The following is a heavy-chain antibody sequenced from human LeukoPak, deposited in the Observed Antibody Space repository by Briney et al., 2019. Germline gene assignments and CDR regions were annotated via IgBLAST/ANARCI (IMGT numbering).Heavy chain of an antibody. CDR3: ARGGDHYDILTGLLDY. Sequence: SVTVSCKASGGTFSSYAISWVRQAPGQGLEWMGGIIPIFGTANYAQKFQGRVTITADKSTSTAYMELSRLRSDDTAVYYCARGGDHYDILTGLLDYWGQGTLVTVSS. J-gene: IGHJ4*02. CDR1: GGTFSSYA. CDR2: IIPIFGTA. D-gene: IGHD3-9*01. V-gene: IGHV1-69*06.